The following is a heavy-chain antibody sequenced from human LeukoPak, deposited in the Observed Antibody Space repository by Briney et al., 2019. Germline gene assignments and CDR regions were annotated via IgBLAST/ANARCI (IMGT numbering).Heavy chain of an antibody. D-gene: IGHD6-19*01. CDR3: ARQDPWYSSVWGYFDY. CDR1: GGSFSGYY. Sequence: PSETLSLTCAVYGGSFSGYYWSWIRQPPGKGLEWVGKINHSGGTNYNPSLKSRVTISVDTSKNQFSLRLSSVTAADTAVYYCARQDPWYSSVWGYFDYWGQGSLVTVSS. CDR2: INHSGGT. V-gene: IGHV4-34*01. J-gene: IGHJ4*02.